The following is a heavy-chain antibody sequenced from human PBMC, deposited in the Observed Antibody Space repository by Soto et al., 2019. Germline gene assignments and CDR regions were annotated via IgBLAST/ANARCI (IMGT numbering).Heavy chain of an antibody. CDR3: AKVIGRYSSSWDYDGFDI. CDR2: IRGSGDGT. D-gene: IGHD6-13*01. CDR1: GFTFSSYA. Sequence: EVQLLESGGGLVQPGGSLRLSCVASGFTFSSYAMNWVRQASGTRLEWVSAIRGSGDGTYYADSVKGRFTISRDNSKSTLYLQMNSLRVEDTAVYYCAKVIGRYSSSWDYDGFDIWGQGAMVSVSS. J-gene: IGHJ3*02. V-gene: IGHV3-23*01.